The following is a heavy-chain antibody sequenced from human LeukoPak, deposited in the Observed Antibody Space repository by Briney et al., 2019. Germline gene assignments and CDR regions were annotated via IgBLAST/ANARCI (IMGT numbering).Heavy chain of an antibody. CDR1: GFTFSSYA. CDR2: IYYSGST. CDR3: ARQGNSGYYPFDY. Sequence: GSLRLSCAASGFTFSSYAMSWVRQPPGKGLEWIGSIYYSGSTYYNPSLKSRVTISVDTSKNQFSLKLSSVTAADTAVYYCARQGNSGYYPFDYWGQGTLVTVSS. J-gene: IGHJ4*02. D-gene: IGHD3-22*01. V-gene: IGHV4-39*01.